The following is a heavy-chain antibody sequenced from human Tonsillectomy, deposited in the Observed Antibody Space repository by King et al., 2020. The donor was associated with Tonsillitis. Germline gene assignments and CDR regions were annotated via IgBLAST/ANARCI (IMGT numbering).Heavy chain of an antibody. Sequence: QLVQSGAEVKKPGASVKVSCKASGYTFTSYYMHWVRQAPGQGLEWMGIINPSGGSTSYAQKFQGRVTMTRDTYTSTVYMELSSLRSEDTAVYYCARCMVRGPRSGHAFDIGGQGTMVTVSA. D-gene: IGHD3-10*01. J-gene: IGHJ3*02. CDR3: ARCMVRGPRSGHAFDI. CDR1: GYTFTSYY. V-gene: IGHV1-46*01. CDR2: INPSGGST.